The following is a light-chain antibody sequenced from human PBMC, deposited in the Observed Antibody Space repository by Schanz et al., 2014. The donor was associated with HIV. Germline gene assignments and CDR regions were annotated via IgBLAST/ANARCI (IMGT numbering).Light chain of an antibody. Sequence: QSVLTQPRSVSGSPGQSVAISCTGTRSDVGGYDHVSWYQQHPGKAPKLMIYDVSSRPSGVSNRFSGSKSGNTASLTISGLQAEDEADYYCQSYDSSLSGWVFGGGTKLTVL. CDR2: DVS. CDR3: QSYDSSLSGWV. J-gene: IGLJ3*02. CDR1: RSDVGGYDH. V-gene: IGLV2-11*01.